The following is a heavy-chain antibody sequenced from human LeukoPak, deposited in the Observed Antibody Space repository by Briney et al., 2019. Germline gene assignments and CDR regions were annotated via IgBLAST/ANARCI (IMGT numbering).Heavy chain of an antibody. D-gene: IGHD3-10*01. CDR3: ARGAHYGYDY. V-gene: IGHV1-8*03. J-gene: IGHJ4*02. Sequence: ASVKVSCKASGYTFNNYDINWVRQATGQGLEWMGWMNPNSGNTGYAQKFQGRVTITMDTSRSTAYMELSSLRSEDTAVYYCARGAHYGYDYWGQGTLVTVSS. CDR1: GYTFNNYD. CDR2: MNPNSGNT.